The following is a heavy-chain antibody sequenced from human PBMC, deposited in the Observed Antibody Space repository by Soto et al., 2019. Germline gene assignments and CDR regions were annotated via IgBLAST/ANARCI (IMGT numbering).Heavy chain of an antibody. D-gene: IGHD2-2*01. V-gene: IGHV4-30-4*01. J-gene: IGHJ5*02. Sequence: QVQLQESGPGLVKPSQTLSLTCTVSGGSIRSGDHYWSWIRQPPGKGLEWIGYIYYTGSTYYNPSLKSRVTISIDTSKSQFSLKLSSVTAADTAVYYCASNRNCSITSCPNWFDPWGQGTLVTVSS. CDR1: GGSIRSGDHY. CDR3: ASNRNCSITSCPNWFDP. CDR2: IYYTGST.